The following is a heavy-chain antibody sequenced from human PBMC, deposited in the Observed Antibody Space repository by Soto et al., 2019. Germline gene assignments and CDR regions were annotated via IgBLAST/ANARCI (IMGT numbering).Heavy chain of an antibody. J-gene: IGHJ6*02. CDR3: AKYGSGTYYNVRLDGLDV. CDR2: ISGSGGGT. D-gene: IGHD3-10*01. Sequence: EVQLLESGGGLVQPGGSLRLSCVASGFTFSDYAMSWVRQAPGKGLKWVSAISGSGGGTYYADSVKGRFTISRDRSGNTMYLQMNSLTVEDTAVYYCAKYGSGTYYNVRLDGLDVWGQGTTVTISS. V-gene: IGHV3-23*01. CDR1: GFTFSDYA.